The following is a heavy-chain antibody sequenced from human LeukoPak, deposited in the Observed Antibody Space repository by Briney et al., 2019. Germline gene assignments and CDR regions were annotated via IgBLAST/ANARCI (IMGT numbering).Heavy chain of an antibody. D-gene: IGHD3-10*02. J-gene: IGHJ5*01. Sequence: PSETLSLTCTVSGGSISSYYWSWIRQPPGKGLEWIGYIYYSGSTNYNPSLKSRVTISVDTSKNQFSLKLSSVTAADTAVYYCARHFTMIGSFVNWFDSWGQGTLVTVSS. V-gene: IGHV4-59*08. CDR3: ARHFTMIGSFVNWFDS. CDR2: IYYSGST. CDR1: GGSISSYY.